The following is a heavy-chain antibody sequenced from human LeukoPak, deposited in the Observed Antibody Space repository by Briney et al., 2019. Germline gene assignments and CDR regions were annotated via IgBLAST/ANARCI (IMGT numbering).Heavy chain of an antibody. D-gene: IGHD6-6*01. CDR3: ARYSSSSSFDY. V-gene: IGHV4-59*01. Sequence: SETLSLTCTVSGGSISSYYWSWIRQPPGKGLEWIGYIYYSGSTNYNPSLKSQVTISVDTSKNQFSLKLRSVTAADTAVYYCARYSSSSSFDYWGQGTLVTVSS. J-gene: IGHJ4*02. CDR2: IYYSGST. CDR1: GGSISSYY.